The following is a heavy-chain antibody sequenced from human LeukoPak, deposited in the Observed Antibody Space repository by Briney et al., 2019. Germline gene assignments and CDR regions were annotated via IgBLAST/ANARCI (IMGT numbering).Heavy chain of an antibody. Sequence: ASVKVSCKASGYTFTTYDINWVRQATGQGLEWMGWVNPNSGNTGYAQKFQGRVTMTTDTSTSTAYMELRSLRSDDTAVYYCARDFSPAPHAFDIWGQGTMVTVSS. CDR1: GYTFTTYD. D-gene: IGHD2-2*01. J-gene: IGHJ3*02. CDR3: ARDFSPAPHAFDI. V-gene: IGHV1-8*01. CDR2: VNPNSGNT.